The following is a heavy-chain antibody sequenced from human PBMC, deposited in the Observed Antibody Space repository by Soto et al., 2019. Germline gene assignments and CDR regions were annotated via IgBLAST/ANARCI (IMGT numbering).Heavy chain of an antibody. J-gene: IGHJ3*02. CDR2: ISGSGGST. CDR1: GCKCRSHA. CDR3: ASPHGYYDILTGYRPDAFDI. Sequence: GLPLRVSCAASGCKCRSHAMSCVSQTPGKGLEWVSAISGSGGSTYYADSVKGRFTISRDNSKSTLYLQMNSLRAEDTAVYYCASPHGYYDILTGYRPDAFDIWGQGTMVTVSS. V-gene: IGHV3-23*01. D-gene: IGHD3-9*01.